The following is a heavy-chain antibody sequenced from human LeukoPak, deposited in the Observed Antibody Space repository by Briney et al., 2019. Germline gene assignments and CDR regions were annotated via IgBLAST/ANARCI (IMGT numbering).Heavy chain of an antibody. CDR1: GGSISSXXXX. V-gene: IGHV4-61*05. Sequence: PSETLSLTCXVSGGSISSXXXXXXXIRXXXXXXXXXXXXIXYSGXTNYNPSLXSRVTISVDTSKNQFSLKLSSVTAADTAVYYCARQPLWFGELSGFDYWGQGTLVTVSS. CDR3: ARQPLWFGELSGFDY. D-gene: IGHD3-10*01. J-gene: IGHJ4*02. CDR2: IXYSGXT.